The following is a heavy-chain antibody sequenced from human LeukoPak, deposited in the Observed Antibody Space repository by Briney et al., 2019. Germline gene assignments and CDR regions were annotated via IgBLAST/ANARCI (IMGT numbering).Heavy chain of an antibody. V-gene: IGHV4-61*05. CDR3: ARAHSGYSIDY. Sequence: SETLSLICTVSGGSISGTSYYWGWIRQPPGKGLEWIGYIYYSGSTNYNPSLKSRVTISVDTSKNQFSLKLSSVTAADTAVYYCARAHSGYSIDYWGQGTLVTVSS. J-gene: IGHJ4*02. CDR2: IYYSGST. D-gene: IGHD3-22*01. CDR1: GGSISGTSYY.